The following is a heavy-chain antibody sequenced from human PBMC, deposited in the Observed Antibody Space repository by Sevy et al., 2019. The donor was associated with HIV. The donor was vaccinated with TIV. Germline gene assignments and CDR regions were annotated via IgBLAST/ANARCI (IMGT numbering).Heavy chain of an antibody. Sequence: SETLSLTCTVSGGSVSSGSYYWSWIRQPPGKGLEWIGYIYYSGSTNYNPSLKSRVTISVDTSKNQFSLKLSSVTAADTAVYYCERDSFRQELWVSDAFDIWGQGTMVTVSS. CDR1: GGSVSSGSYY. CDR3: ERDSFRQELWVSDAFDI. CDR2: IYYSGST. D-gene: IGHD3-16*01. V-gene: IGHV4-61*01. J-gene: IGHJ3*02.